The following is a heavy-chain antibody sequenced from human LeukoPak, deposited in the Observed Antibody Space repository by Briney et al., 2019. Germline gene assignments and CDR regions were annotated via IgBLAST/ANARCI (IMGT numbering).Heavy chain of an antibody. CDR3: ARDVYSSTPNFFEH. CDR1: GFTFSSYA. J-gene: IGHJ4*02. CDR2: ISYDGSDK. Sequence: GGSLRLSCVASGFTFSSYAIHWVRQAPGKGPEWVAIISYDGSDKYYADSVKGRFTISRDNSKNTLYLQMNSLRAEDTALYYCARDVYSSTPNFFEHWGQGTRVTVSS. D-gene: IGHD6-19*01. V-gene: IGHV3-30-3*01.